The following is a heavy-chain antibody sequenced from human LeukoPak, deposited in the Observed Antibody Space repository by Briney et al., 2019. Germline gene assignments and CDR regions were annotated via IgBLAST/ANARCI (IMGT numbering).Heavy chain of an antibody. CDR1: GYTFTSYG. J-gene: IGHJ5*02. Sequence: GASVKVSCKASGYTFTSYGISWVRQAPGQGLEWMGIINPSGGSTSYAQKFQGRVTMTRDTSTSTVYMELSSLRSEDTAVYYCARGGTMVRGVNHQLDPWGQGTLVTVSS. CDR2: INPSGGST. CDR3: ARGGTMVRGVNHQLDP. D-gene: IGHD3-10*01. V-gene: IGHV1-46*01.